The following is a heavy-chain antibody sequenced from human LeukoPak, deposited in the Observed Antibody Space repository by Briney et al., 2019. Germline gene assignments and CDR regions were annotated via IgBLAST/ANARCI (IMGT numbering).Heavy chain of an antibody. Sequence: RGESLQISCQGSGYLFTSYWIGWVRPVPGKGLEWMGIIYPGDSDTRYSPSFQGQVTISADKSISTAYLQWSSLKASDTAMYYCASGGIYCSSTSCSYFDYWGQGTLVTVSS. CDR2: IYPGDSDT. CDR1: GYLFTSYW. V-gene: IGHV5-51*01. CDR3: ASGGIYCSSTSCSYFDY. J-gene: IGHJ4*02. D-gene: IGHD2-2*01.